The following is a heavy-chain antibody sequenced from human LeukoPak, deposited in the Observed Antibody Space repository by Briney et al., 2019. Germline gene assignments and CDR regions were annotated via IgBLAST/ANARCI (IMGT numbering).Heavy chain of an antibody. Sequence: SETLSLTCTVSGGSISSYYWSWIRQPPGKGLEWIGYIYYSGSTNYNPSLKSRVTISVDTSKNQFSLKLSSVTAADTAVYYCARGRASRMDVWGKGTTVTVSS. CDR1: GGSISSYY. J-gene: IGHJ6*04. CDR2: IYYSGST. V-gene: IGHV4-59*01. CDR3: ARGRASRMDV.